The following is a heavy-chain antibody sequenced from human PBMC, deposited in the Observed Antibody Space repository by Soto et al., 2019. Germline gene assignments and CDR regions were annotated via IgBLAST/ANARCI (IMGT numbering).Heavy chain of an antibody. CDR2: IGAADDP. V-gene: IGHV3-13*05. CDR3: ARACSGRLPRRAEYYFAMDV. D-gene: IGHD2-15*01. CDR1: GFTFSAYD. J-gene: IGHJ6*02. Sequence: PGGSLRLSRAASGFTFSAYDLHCVRQTTGKGLEWFSAIGAADDPYYLGSVKGRFTISRENAKNALYLPMDSLRAEDTAVYYCARACSGRLPRRAEYYFAMDVWGQGTTVNVSS.